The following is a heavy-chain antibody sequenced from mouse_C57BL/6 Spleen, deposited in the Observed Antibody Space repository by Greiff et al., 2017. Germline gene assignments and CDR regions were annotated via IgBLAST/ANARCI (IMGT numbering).Heavy chain of an antibody. V-gene: IGHV1-66*01. J-gene: IGHJ3*01. CDR3: ARSNPRGDWFAY. CDR2: IYPGSGNT. D-gene: IGHD4-1*01. CDR1: GYSFTSYY. Sequence: VQLQQSGPELVKPGASVKISCKASGYSFTSYYIHWVKQRPGQGLEWIGWIYPGSGNTKYNEKFKGKATLTADTSSSTAYMQLSSLTSEDAAVYYCARSNPRGDWFAYWGQGTLVTVSA.